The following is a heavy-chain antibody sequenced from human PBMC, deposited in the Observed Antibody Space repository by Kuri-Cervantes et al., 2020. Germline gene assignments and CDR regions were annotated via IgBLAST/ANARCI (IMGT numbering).Heavy chain of an antibody. D-gene: IGHD6-19*01. CDR3: ARLRAVAGTFSATYWFDP. J-gene: IGHJ5*02. Sequence: ESLKISCVVSGYSISSGYYWDWIRQPPGEGLEWIGDIYKSGNTKYNPSLSSRVIVSVDTSKNQFSLKLNSVTAADTAVYYCARLRAVAGTFSATYWFDPWGQRTLVTVSS. CDR1: GYSISSGYY. V-gene: IGHV4-38-2*01. CDR2: IYKSGNT.